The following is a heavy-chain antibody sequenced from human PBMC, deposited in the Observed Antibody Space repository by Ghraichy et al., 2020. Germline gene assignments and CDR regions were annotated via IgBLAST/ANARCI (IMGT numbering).Heavy chain of an antibody. V-gene: IGHV4-59*08. CDR3: AKKDSSAYIFDP. CDR2: IYYRGST. D-gene: IGHD6-19*01. J-gene: IGHJ5*02. CDR1: NGSITPYY. Sequence: SETLSLTCTVSNGSITPYYWSWIRQSPGKALEWIGFIYYRGSTTYNPSLKSRVTMSVDTSKNQFSLKLRSVTAADTAVYFCAKKDSSAYIFDPWGRGVLVTVSS.